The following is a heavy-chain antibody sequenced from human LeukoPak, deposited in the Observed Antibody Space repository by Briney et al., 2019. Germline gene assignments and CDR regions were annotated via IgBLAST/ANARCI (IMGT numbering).Heavy chain of an antibody. CDR1: GFTFSSYG. CDR2: IRYDGSNK. J-gene: IGHJ4*02. CDR3: ATVRRWLLIFDY. Sequence: PGGSLRLSCAASGFTFSSYGMHWVRQAPGKGLEWVAFIRYDGSNKYYADSVKGRFTISRDNSKNTLYLQMNSLRSEDTAVYYCATVRRWLLIFDYWGQGTLVTVSS. V-gene: IGHV3-30*02. D-gene: IGHD3-9*01.